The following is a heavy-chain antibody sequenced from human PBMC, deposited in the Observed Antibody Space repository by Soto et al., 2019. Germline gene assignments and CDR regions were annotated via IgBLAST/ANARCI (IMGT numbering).Heavy chain of an antibody. CDR3: ARDSGVRGPSGDLDY. Sequence: QVQLVQSGAEVKEPGASVKVSCRASGYNFMSHVMHWVRRAPGQRLEWMGWVTGDIGDSKHSQNFQGRVTITRDTSATTAYMELTSLTSEDTAIYYCARDSGVRGPSGDLDYWGQGTLVTVSS. CDR2: VTGDIGDS. J-gene: IGHJ4*02. CDR1: GYNFMSHV. D-gene: IGHD2-21*02. V-gene: IGHV1-3*01.